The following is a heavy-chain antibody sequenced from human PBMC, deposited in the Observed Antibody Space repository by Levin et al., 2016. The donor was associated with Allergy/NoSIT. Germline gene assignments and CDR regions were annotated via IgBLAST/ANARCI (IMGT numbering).Heavy chain of an antibody. J-gene: IGHJ2*01. Sequence: ASVKVSCKASGYTFTTYGITWVRQAPGQGLEWMGWISTYNGNRNYAQKFQGRVTMTTDTSTSTAYLELRSLRSDDTAIYYCVRDTRSYIAVGGTAGPYWYFDLWGRGTLVTVSS. V-gene: IGHV1-18*01. D-gene: IGHD6-19*01. CDR1: GYTFTTYG. CDR2: ISTYNGNR. CDR3: VRDTRSYIAVGGTAGPYWYFDL.